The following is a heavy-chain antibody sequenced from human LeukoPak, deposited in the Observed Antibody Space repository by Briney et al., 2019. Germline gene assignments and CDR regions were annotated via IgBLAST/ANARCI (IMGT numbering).Heavy chain of an antibody. D-gene: IGHD3-3*01. CDR2: IYSGGST. CDR1: GFTVSSNY. CDR3: AKTPVLRFLEPGYYFDY. Sequence: GGSLRLSCAASGFTVSSNYMSWVRQAPGKGLEWVSVIYSGGSTYYADSVKGRFTISRDNSKNTLYLQMNSLRAEDTAVYYCAKTPVLRFLEPGYYFDYWGQGTLVTVSS. V-gene: IGHV3-53*01. J-gene: IGHJ4*02.